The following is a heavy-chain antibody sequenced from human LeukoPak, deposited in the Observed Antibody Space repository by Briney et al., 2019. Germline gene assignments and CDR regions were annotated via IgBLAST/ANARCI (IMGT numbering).Heavy chain of an antibody. V-gene: IGHV3-48*01. CDR2: ISSSSTTI. D-gene: IGHD2-15*01. CDR1: GFTVSTNY. CDR3: ARGKVVVAATLFDY. Sequence: GGSLRLSCAASGFTVSTNYMGWVRQAPGKGLEWVSYISSSSTTIYYADSVKDRFTISRDNAKNSLYLQMNSLRAEDTAVYYCARGKVVVAATLFDYWGQGTLVTVSS. J-gene: IGHJ4*02.